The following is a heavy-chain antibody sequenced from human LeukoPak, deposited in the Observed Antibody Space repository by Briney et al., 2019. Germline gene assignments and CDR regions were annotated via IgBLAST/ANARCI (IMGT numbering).Heavy chain of an antibody. J-gene: IGHJ6*03. Sequence: PGGSLRLSCAASGFRFSDHYINWVRQAPGKGLEWVGRTRNKAESYKTEYAASVKGRFTISRDDSKKSLYLQMNSLKTEDTAVYYCSRESSIFWVVARSYMDVWAKGPRSPSP. CDR1: GFRFSDHY. V-gene: IGHV3-72*01. CDR2: TRNKAESYKT. D-gene: IGHD3-3*01. CDR3: SRESSIFWVVARSYMDV.